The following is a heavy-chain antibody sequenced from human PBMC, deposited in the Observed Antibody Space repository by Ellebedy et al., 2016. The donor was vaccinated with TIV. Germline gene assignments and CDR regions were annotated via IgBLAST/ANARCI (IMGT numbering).Heavy chain of an antibody. V-gene: IGHV3-30*18. Sequence: GESLKISXAASEFTFSSYGMHWVRQSPGKGLEWVALISFDGKNKYYIDSLKGRFTISRDNSRNTLYLQMDSLRAEDTAVYYCAKDRCSNYYNCGMDVWGQGTTVTV. J-gene: IGHJ6*02. CDR3: AKDRCSNYYNCGMDV. CDR1: EFTFSSYG. D-gene: IGHD3-22*01. CDR2: ISFDGKNK.